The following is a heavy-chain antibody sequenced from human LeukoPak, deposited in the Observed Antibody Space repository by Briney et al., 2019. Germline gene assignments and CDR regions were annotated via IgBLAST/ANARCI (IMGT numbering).Heavy chain of an antibody. CDR2: IKQDGSEI. J-gene: IGHJ4*02. CDR1: GFTFSSHW. V-gene: IGHV3-7*01. Sequence: GESLRLSRAASGFTFSSHWMTWVRQAPGEGLEFVANIKQDGSEINYADSVKGRFTVSRDNAKNSLYLQMNSLRAEDTALYYCARERQQLRYFDYWGQGTLVTVSS. D-gene: IGHD6-13*01. CDR3: ARERQQLRYFDY.